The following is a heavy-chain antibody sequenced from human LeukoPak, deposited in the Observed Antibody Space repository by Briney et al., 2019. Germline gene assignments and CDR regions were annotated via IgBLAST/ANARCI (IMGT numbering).Heavy chain of an antibody. V-gene: IGHV3-74*01. CDR2: INTDGSTT. J-gene: IGHJ5*02. CDR1: GFIFSTYW. CDR3: ARGYCSSPRCSAGWFDP. Sequence: GGSLRLSCAASGFIFSTYWMHWVRQAPGKGLVWVSRINTDGSTTNYADSVKGRFTVSRDNAKNTLYLQMNGLRVEDTAVYYCARGYCSSPRCSAGWFDPWGQGTLISVSS. D-gene: IGHD2-2*01.